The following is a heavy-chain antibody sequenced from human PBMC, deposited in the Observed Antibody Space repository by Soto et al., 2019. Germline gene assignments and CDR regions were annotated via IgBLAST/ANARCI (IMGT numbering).Heavy chain of an antibody. CDR2: INPSGGST. CDR1: GYTFTSYY. CDR3: ARDLYIGSNWNYVPEDY. V-gene: IGHV1-46*01. Sequence: ASVKVSCKASGYTFTSYYMHWVRQAPGQGLEWMGIINPSGGSTSYAQKFQGRVTMTRDTSTSTVYMELSSLRSEDTAVYYCARDLYIGSNWNYVPEDYWGQGTLVTVSS. D-gene: IGHD1-7*01. J-gene: IGHJ4*02.